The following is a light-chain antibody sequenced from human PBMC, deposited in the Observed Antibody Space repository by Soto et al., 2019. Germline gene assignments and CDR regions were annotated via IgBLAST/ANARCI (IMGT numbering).Light chain of an antibody. V-gene: IGKV3-20*01. CDR2: GAS. CDR1: QSVSGSY. J-gene: IGKJ3*01. CDR3: QQYGSSPLFI. Sequence: EIVLTQSPGTLSLSPGERATLSCRASQSVSGSYLAWYQQKPGQAPRLLIYGASSRATGIPDRFSRSGSGTDFTLTISRLEPEDFALYYCQQYGSSPLFIFGPGTTVDIK.